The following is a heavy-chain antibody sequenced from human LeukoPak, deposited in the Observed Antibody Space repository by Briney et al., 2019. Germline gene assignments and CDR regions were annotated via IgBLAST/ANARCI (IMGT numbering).Heavy chain of an antibody. CDR3: AKGKDIVVVPAAMPTWFDP. V-gene: IGHV1-69*05. CDR1: GGTFSSYA. J-gene: IGHJ5*02. Sequence: SVKVSCKASGGTFSSYAISWVRQAPGQGLEWMGGIIPIFGTANYAQKFQGRVTITTDESTSTAYMELSSRGAEDTAVYYCAKGKDIVVVPAAMPTWFDPWGQGTLVTVSS. D-gene: IGHD2-2*01. CDR2: IIPIFGTA.